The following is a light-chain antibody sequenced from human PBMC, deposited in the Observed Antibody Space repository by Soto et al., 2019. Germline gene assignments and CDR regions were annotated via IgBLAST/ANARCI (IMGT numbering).Light chain of an antibody. CDR2: GTS. Sequence: EVVLTQSAGTLSLSPGGRATLLCRASQSVGSNYLAWYQQKPGQAPSLLIYGTSKRATGIPDRFNGSGSETDFTLIITKVATADFAVYYCQQFVHSPYTFGQGTK. CDR1: QSVGSNY. J-gene: IGKJ2*01. V-gene: IGKV3-20*01. CDR3: QQFVHSPYT.